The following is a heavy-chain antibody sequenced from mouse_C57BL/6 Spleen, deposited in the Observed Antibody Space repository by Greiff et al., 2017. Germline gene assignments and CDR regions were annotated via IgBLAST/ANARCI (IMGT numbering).Heavy chain of an antibody. CDR1: GYAFSSSW. D-gene: IGHD1-1*01. V-gene: IGHV1-82*01. J-gene: IGHJ2*01. CDR3: ARSITAVVWDFAY. Sequence: VQLQQSGPELVKPGASVKISCKASGYAFSSSWMNWVKQRPGKGLEWIGRIYPGDGDTNYNGKFKGKATLTVDKSSSTAYMQLSSLTSDASAVYFCARSITAVVWDFAYWGQGTTLTVSS. CDR2: IYPGDGDT.